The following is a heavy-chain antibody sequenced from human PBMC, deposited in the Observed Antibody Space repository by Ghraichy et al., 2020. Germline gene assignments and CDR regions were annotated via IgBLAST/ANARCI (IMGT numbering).Heavy chain of an antibody. CDR1: GFTFSSYS. J-gene: IGHJ6*02. Sequence: GGSLRLSCAASGFTFSSYSMNWVRQAPGKGLEWVSYIRSSSSTIYYADSVKGRFTISRDNAKNSLYLQMNSLRDEDTAVYYCARVAIFGGNYYYYGMDVWGQGTTVTVSS. D-gene: IGHD3-3*01. CDR3: ARVAIFGGNYYYYGMDV. V-gene: IGHV3-48*02. CDR2: IRSSSSTI.